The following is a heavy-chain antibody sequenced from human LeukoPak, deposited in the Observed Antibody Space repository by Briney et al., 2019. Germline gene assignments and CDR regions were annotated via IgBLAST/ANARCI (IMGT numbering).Heavy chain of an antibody. J-gene: IGHJ3*02. Sequence: PSETLSLTCAVYGGSFSGYYWSWIRQPPGKGLEWIGEINHSGSTNYNPSLKSRVTISVDTSKNQFSLKLSSVTAADTAVYYCARDLLYYESSGNAFDIWGQGTMVTVSS. CDR3: ARDLLYYESSGNAFDI. CDR2: INHSGST. CDR1: GGSFSGYY. D-gene: IGHD3-22*01. V-gene: IGHV4-34*01.